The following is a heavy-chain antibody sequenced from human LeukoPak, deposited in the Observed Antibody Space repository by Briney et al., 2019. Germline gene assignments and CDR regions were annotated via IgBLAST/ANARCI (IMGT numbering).Heavy chain of an antibody. D-gene: IGHD1-1*01. CDR1: GGSISSSSYY. CDR2: IYYSGST. CDR3: ARLNWNYYFDY. J-gene: IGHJ4*02. V-gene: IGHV4-39*01. Sequence: SETLSLTCTVSGGSISSSSYYWGWIRQPPGKGLEWIGSIYYSGSTYYNPSLKSRVTISVDTSKNQFSLKLSSVTAAGTAVYYCARLNWNYYFDYWGQGTLVTVSS.